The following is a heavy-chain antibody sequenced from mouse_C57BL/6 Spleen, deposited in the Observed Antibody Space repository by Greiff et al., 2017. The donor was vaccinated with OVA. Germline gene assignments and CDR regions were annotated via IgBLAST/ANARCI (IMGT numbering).Heavy chain of an antibody. CDR3: ARDFSIYYYGSLDY. Sequence: EVKLQESGAELVRPGSSVKMSCKTSGYTFTSYGINWVKQRPGQGLEWIGYIYIGNGYTEYNEKFKGKATLTSDTSSSTAYMQLSSLTSEDSAIYFCARDFSIYYYGSLDYWGQGTTLTVSS. CDR2: IYIGNGYT. D-gene: IGHD1-1*01. V-gene: IGHV1-58*01. CDR1: GYTFTSYG. J-gene: IGHJ2*01.